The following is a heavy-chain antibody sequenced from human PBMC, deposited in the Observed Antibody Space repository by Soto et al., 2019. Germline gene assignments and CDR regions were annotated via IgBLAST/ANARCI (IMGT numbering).Heavy chain of an antibody. D-gene: IGHD6-13*01. J-gene: IGHJ6*02. CDR3: ARDVRIAAAAMGYYYHGMDV. V-gene: IGHV1-18*01. CDR2: ISAYNGNT. CDR1: GYTFTSYG. Sequence: GASVKVSCKASGYTFTSYGISWVRQAPGQGLEWMGWISAYNGNTNYAQKLQGRVTMTTDTSTSTAYMELRSLRSDDTAVYYCARDVRIAAAAMGYYYHGMDVWGQGTTVTVSS.